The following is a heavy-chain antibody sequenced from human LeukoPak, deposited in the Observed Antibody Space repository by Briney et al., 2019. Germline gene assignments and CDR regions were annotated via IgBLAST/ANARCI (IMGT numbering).Heavy chain of an antibody. Sequence: GGSLRLSCAASGFTLDDYAMHWVRQAPGKGLEWVSGISWNSGSIGYADSVKGRFTISRDNAKNSLYLQMNSLRAEDTALYYCHYYDSSGRDDAFDIWGQGTMVTVSS. CDR1: GFTLDDYA. V-gene: IGHV3-9*01. CDR3: HYYDSSGRDDAFDI. D-gene: IGHD3-22*01. CDR2: ISWNSGSI. J-gene: IGHJ3*02.